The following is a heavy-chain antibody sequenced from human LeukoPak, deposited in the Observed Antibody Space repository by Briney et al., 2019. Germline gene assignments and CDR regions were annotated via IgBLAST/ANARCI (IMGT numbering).Heavy chain of an antibody. Sequence: SETLSLTCTVSGGSISSSNYFWGWIRRPPGKGLEWIGSIYYSGSTYYSPSLNSRVTISADTSKNQFSLKLTSVTAADTAVYYCARHPYYLSLPDDYWGQGALVTVSS. V-gene: IGHV4-39*01. CDR1: GGSISSSNYF. CDR3: ARHPYYLSLPDDY. D-gene: IGHD1-26*01. CDR2: IYYSGST. J-gene: IGHJ4*02.